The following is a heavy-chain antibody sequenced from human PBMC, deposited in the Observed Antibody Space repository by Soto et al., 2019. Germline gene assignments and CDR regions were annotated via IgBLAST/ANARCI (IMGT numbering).Heavy chain of an antibody. CDR3: FRDNGGMDV. CDR1: GFTFRTYD. V-gene: IGHV3-48*03. J-gene: IGHJ6*02. CDR2: ISMRGGSI. Sequence: EVQLVESGGGLVQPGGSLRLSCVASGFTFRTYDWNWVRQAQGKGLEWVARISMRGGSISYADSVKARFSISTENDKDSIFLQISSLTVADTAFYYWFRDNGGMDVCGQGTTVTVSS.